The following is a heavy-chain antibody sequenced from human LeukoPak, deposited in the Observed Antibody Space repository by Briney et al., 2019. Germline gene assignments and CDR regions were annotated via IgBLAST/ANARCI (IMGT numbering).Heavy chain of an antibody. CDR2: IKQDGSEK. D-gene: IGHD6-13*01. CDR3: ARRAKVYSSSRYYFDY. J-gene: IGHJ4*02. Sequence: GGSLRLSCAASGFTFSSYGMSWVRQAPGKGLEWVANIKQDGSEKYYVDSVKGRFTISRDNAKNSLYLQMNSLRAEDTAVYYCARRAKVYSSSRYYFDYWGQGTLVTVSS. V-gene: IGHV3-7*01. CDR1: GFTFSSYG.